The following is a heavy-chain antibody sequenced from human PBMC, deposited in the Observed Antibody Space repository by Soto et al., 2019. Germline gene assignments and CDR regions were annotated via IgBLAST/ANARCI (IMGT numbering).Heavy chain of an antibody. J-gene: IGHJ5*02. Sequence: EVQLVESGGGLVKPGGSLRLSCAASGFTFSSYSMNWVRQAPGKGLEWVSSISSSSSYIYYADSVKGRFTISRDNAKNSLYLQMNSLRAEDTAVYYCARDPYSSCWNNWFGPWGQGTLVTGSS. CDR3: ARDPYSSCWNNWFGP. CDR2: ISSSSSYI. D-gene: IGHD6-19*01. V-gene: IGHV3-21*01. CDR1: GFTFSSYS.